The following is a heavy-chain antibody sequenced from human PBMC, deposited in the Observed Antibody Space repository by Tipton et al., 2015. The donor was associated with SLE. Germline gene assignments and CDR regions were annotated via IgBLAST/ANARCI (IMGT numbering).Heavy chain of an antibody. CDR1: GGSISSSSYY. D-gene: IGHD2-2*02. V-gene: IGHV4-61*05. CDR3: ARVGAAAAIDY. Sequence: TLSLTCTVSGGSISSSSYYWGWIRQPPGKGLEWIGYIYYSGSTNYNPSLKSRVTISVDTSKNQFSLKLSSVTAADTAVYYCARVGAAAAIDYWGQGTLVTVSS. J-gene: IGHJ4*02. CDR2: IYYSGST.